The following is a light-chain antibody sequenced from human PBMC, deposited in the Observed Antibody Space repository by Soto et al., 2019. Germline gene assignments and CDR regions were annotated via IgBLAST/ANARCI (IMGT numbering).Light chain of an antibody. Sequence: QSALTQPASVSGSPGQSITISCTGTSSDVGSYNLVSWYQQHPGKAPKLMIYEGSKRPSGVSNRFSGSKSGNTASLTISGLQAEDEADYYCCSYAGSSTLVFGGGTKRTGL. V-gene: IGLV2-23*01. J-gene: IGLJ2*01. CDR3: CSYAGSSTLV. CDR2: EGS. CDR1: SSDVGSYNL.